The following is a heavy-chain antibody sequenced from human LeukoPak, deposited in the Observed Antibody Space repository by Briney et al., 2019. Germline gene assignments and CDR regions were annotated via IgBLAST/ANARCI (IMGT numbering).Heavy chain of an antibody. CDR1: GYTFTGYY. D-gene: IGHD2-15*01. CDR2: INPNSGDT. J-gene: IGHJ5*02. V-gene: IGHV1-2*02. Sequence: GASVKVSCKASGYTFTGYYIYWVRQAPGQGLEWMGGINPNSGDTKDAQNFQGRVTMTRDTSISTAYMELSGLRSDDTAVYYCGRGGPDCGGGTCYRWFDPWGQGTLVTVSS. CDR3: GRGGPDCGGGTCYRWFDP.